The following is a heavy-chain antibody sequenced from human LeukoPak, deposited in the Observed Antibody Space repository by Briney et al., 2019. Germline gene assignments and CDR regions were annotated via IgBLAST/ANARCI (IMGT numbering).Heavy chain of an antibody. Sequence: PSQTLSLTCTVSGGSISSGSYYWTWIRQPAGKRLEWIGRIYTTGSTNYNPSLKSRVTISLDTSKNQFSLKVNSVTAADTAVYYCAREGVSGYGVTHLDSWGQGTQVTVSS. V-gene: IGHV4-61*02. D-gene: IGHD5-12*01. CDR1: GGSISSGSYY. CDR2: IYTTGST. CDR3: AREGVSGYGVTHLDS. J-gene: IGHJ4*02.